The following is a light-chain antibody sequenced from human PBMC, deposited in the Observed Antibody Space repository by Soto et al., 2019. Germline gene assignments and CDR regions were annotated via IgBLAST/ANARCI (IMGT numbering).Light chain of an antibody. Sequence: QAVVTQPPSASGTPGQRVTISCSGSNSNIGSNSVNWYRHLPGTAPKLLVFSDDQRPSGVPDRFSGSKSGPSASLAISGLQAEDEADYYCAAWDDSLNGPVFGGGTKLTVL. CDR3: AAWDDSLNGPV. CDR2: SDD. J-gene: IGLJ2*01. CDR1: NSNIGSNS. V-gene: IGLV1-44*01.